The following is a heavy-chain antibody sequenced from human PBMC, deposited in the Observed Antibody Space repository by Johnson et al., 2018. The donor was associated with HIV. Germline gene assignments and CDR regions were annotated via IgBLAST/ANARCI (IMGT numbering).Heavy chain of an antibody. J-gene: IGHJ3*02. D-gene: IGHD3-3*01. Sequence: WVAVISYDGSNKYYADSVKGRFTISRDNSKNTLYLQMNSLRAEDTAVYYCARAYNFWSGENDAFDIWGQGTMVTVSS. V-gene: IGHV3-30-3*01. CDR2: ISYDGSNK. CDR3: ARAYNFWSGENDAFDI.